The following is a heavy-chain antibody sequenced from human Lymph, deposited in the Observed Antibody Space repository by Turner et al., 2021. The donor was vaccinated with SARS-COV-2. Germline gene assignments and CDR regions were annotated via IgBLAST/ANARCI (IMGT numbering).Heavy chain of an antibody. D-gene: IGHD4-17*01. J-gene: IGHJ4*02. CDR1: GFPFSTYS. Sequence: EVQLVESGGGLVKPGGSLRLSCAPSGFPFSTYSMNWVRQAPGKGLEWISSISSSRSYIYYADSVKGRFTISRDDAKNSLYLQMNSLRAEDTAVYYCARDIPTTADYFDYWGQGTLVTVSS. CDR2: ISSSRSYI. V-gene: IGHV3-21*01. CDR3: ARDIPTTADYFDY.